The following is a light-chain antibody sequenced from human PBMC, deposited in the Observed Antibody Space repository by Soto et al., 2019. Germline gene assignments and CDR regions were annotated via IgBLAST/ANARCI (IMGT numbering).Light chain of an antibody. CDR3: QQYNYWPPWT. CDR2: GAS. V-gene: IGKV3D-15*01. CDR1: QSVSSH. Sequence: VSRAAKPSLSCRASQSVSSHLAWYQQKPGQTARLLIYGASTRATGIPARFSGSASGTEFTLTVCGLHSEDFAVYYCQQYNYWPPWTFGQGTKVDIK. J-gene: IGKJ1*01.